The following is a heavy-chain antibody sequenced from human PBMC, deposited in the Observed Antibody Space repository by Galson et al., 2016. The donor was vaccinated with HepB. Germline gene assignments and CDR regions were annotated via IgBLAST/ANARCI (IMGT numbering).Heavy chain of an antibody. CDR1: GASINSNRW. D-gene: IGHD1-26*01. CDR2: IYHDGNT. Sequence: SETLSLTCVVSGASINSNRWWTWVRQSSGRGLEWIGEIYHDGNTHYHTSLKSRVSFSSDKSNNRVSLRLTSVTAADTGIYYCAREWSGMLTDWGQGTMVAVSS. J-gene: IGHJ3*01. CDR3: AREWSGMLTD. V-gene: IGHV4-4*02.